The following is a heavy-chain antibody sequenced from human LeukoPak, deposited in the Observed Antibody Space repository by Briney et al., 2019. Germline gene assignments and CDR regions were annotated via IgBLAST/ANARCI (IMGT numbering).Heavy chain of an antibody. CDR3: ARDSVVVVAATPGWFDP. J-gene: IGHJ5*02. V-gene: IGHV1-69*13. CDR1: GGTFSSYA. Sequence: ALVKVSCKASGGTFSSYAISWVRQAPGQGLEWMGGIIPIFGTANYAQKFQGRVTITADESTSTAYMELSSLRSEDTAVYYCARDSVVVVAATPGWFDPWGQGTLVTVSS. D-gene: IGHD2-15*01. CDR2: IIPIFGTA.